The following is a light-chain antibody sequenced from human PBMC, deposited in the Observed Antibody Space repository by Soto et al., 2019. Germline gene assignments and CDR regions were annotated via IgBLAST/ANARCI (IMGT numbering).Light chain of an antibody. CDR2: AAS. Sequence: AIQMTQSPSSLSASVGDRVTITCRASQDIRNDLGWYQKKPEKAPKLLIYAASNLQTGVPSRFSGSGSGTNFALHNSSLQPEDIASYYCVQDYNYPRTFGQGTKVEIK. J-gene: IGKJ1*01. V-gene: IGKV1-6*01. CDR3: VQDYNYPRT. CDR1: QDIRND.